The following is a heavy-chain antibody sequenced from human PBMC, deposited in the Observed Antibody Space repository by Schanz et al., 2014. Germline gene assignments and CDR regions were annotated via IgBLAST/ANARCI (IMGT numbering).Heavy chain of an antibody. Sequence: EVQLVESGGDLVQPGGSLRLSCAASGFTFSNYWMHWVRQAPGKGLVWVSRINGDGSRTAYADSVKGRFTISRDNAKNTLYLQMNSLRSEDTAVYYCARDGEAAAGCDYWGQGTLVTVSS. CDR2: INGDGSRT. CDR3: ARDGEAAAGCDY. D-gene: IGHD6-13*01. V-gene: IGHV3-74*01. J-gene: IGHJ4*02. CDR1: GFTFSNYW.